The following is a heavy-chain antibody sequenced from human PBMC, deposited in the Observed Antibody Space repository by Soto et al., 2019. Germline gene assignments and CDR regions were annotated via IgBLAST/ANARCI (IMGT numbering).Heavy chain of an antibody. CDR1: GGTFSSYT. CDR3: XXXXXXXXXXYGMDV. Sequence: QVQLVQSGAEVKKPGSSVKVSCKASGGTFSSYTISWVRQAPGQGLEWMGRIIPILGIANYAQKFQGRVTITADKSTSTAYMELXSLXSXDXXXXYXXXXXXXXXXXYGMDVWGQGTTVTVSS. CDR2: IIPILGIA. V-gene: IGHV1-69*02. J-gene: IGHJ6*02.